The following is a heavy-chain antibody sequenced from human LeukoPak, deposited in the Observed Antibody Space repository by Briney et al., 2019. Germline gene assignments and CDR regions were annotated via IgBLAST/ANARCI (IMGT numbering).Heavy chain of an antibody. CDR2: ISWNSGNI. Sequence: PGGSLRLSCAASGFTFDDYAMHWVRQAPGKGLEWVSGISWNSGNIGYADSVKGRFTISRDNAKNSLYLQMNSLRAEDMALYYCAKGTTGKTGGWFDPWGQGTLVTVSS. V-gene: IGHV3-9*03. D-gene: IGHD1-1*01. CDR3: AKGTTGKTGGWFDP. CDR1: GFTFDDYA. J-gene: IGHJ5*02.